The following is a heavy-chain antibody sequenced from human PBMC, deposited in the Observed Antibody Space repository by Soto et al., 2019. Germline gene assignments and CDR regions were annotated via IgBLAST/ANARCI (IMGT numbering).Heavy chain of an antibody. J-gene: IGHJ6*02. V-gene: IGHV3-30*18. Sequence: QAQLVESGGGVVQPGRSLRLSCTASGFTFNTYGMHWVRQAPGKGLEWVAVISYDGSATYYADSLKGRFTLSRNNSKNPLFLQISSLRAEDTAEFYGANDNTRYVAWPHFFYRMGVWGQGTTVTVSS. CDR1: GFTFNTYG. CDR3: ANDNTRYVAWPHFFYRMGV. CDR2: ISYDGSAT. D-gene: IGHD1-20*01.